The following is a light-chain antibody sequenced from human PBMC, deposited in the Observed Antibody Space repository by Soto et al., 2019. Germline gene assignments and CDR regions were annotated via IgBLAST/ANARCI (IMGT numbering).Light chain of an antibody. CDR3: QQHNNWPLT. CDR1: QSISSS. V-gene: IGKV3-15*01. J-gene: IGKJ4*01. CDR2: GAS. Sequence: EIVMTQSPATLSVSPGERVTLSCRASQSISSSLAWYQQKPGQAPRLLTYGASSRATGVPARFSGSGSGTEFTLTISSLQSADFAFYYCQQHNNWPLTFGGGTKVEIK.